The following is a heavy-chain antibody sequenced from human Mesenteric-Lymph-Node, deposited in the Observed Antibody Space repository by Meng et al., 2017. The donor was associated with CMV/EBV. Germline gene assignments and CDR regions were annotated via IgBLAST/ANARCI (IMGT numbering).Heavy chain of an antibody. CDR3: ARGYYYGSGSYYSPDF. CDR2: IYYSGNT. CDR1: SISSGGYS. Sequence: SISSGGYSWNWIRQHPGKGLEWIGYIYYSGNTYYNPSLKSRVTISVDTSKNQLSLKLSSVTAADTAVYYCARGYYYGSGSYYSPDFWGQGTLVTVSS. J-gene: IGHJ4*02. D-gene: IGHD3-10*01. V-gene: IGHV4-31*02.